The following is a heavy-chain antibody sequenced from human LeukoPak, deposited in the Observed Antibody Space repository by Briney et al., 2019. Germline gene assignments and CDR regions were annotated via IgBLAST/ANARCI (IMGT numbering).Heavy chain of an antibody. J-gene: IGHJ5*02. CDR3: ARDSAAADGWFDP. CDR1: GFTFSSYS. CDR2: ISSSSSYI. D-gene: IGHD6-13*01. Sequence: GGSLRLSCAASGFTFSSYSMNWVRQAPGKGLEWVSSISSSSSYIYYADSVKGRFTISRDSAKNSLYLQMNSLRAEDTAVYYCARDSAAADGWFDPWGQGTLVTVSS. V-gene: IGHV3-21*01.